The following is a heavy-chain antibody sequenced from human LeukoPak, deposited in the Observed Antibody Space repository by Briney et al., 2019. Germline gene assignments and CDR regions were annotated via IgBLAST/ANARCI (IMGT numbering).Heavy chain of an antibody. D-gene: IGHD2-21*01. CDR1: GFTFDDHA. J-gene: IGHJ6*02. V-gene: IGHV3-9*01. Sequence: PGGSLRLSCVASGFTFDDHAMHWVRQAPGKGLEWVSSISWYSGNIGHADSVKGRFSISRDNAKNTLYLEMNSLRTDDTALCFCARDVWRRAFYYAMDVWGLGTTVAVSS. CDR3: ARDVWRRAFYYAMDV. CDR2: ISWYSGNI.